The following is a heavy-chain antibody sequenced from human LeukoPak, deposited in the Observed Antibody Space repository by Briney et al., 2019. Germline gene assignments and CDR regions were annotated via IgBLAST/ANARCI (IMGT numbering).Heavy chain of an antibody. V-gene: IGHV1-69*13. J-gene: IGHJ4*02. D-gene: IGHD5-18*01. CDR2: IIPIFGTA. CDR1: GGTFSSYA. Sequence: TSVKVSCKASGGTFSSYAISWVRQAPGQGLEWIGGIIPIFGTANYAQKFQGRVTITADESTSTAYMELSSLRSEDTAVYYCARDRVGYSYGATFDYWGQGTLVTVSS. CDR3: ARDRVGYSYGATFDY.